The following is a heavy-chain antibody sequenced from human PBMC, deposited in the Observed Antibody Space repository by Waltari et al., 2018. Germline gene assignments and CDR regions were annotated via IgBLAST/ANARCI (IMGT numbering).Heavy chain of an antibody. J-gene: IGHJ1*01. V-gene: IGHV3-43D*03. CDR2: ISWDGGST. CDR3: AKDEIAVAGRYFQH. CDR1: GFTLDDYA. Sequence: EVQLVESGGVVVQPGGSLRLSCAATGFTLDDYAMHWVRQAPGKGLEWVSLISWDGGSTYYADSVKGRFTISRDNSKNSLYLQMNSLRAEDTALYFCAKDEIAVAGRYFQHWGQGTLVTVSS. D-gene: IGHD6-19*01.